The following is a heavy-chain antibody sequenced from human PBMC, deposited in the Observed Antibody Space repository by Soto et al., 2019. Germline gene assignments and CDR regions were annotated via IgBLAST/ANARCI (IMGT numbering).Heavy chain of an antibody. CDR2: MYYSGST. CDR1: GDSISTSSSYY. Sequence: SETLSLTCTVSGDSISTSSSYYWGWIRRPPGKGLEWIANMYYSGSTYYNPSLKSRVTISLETSKNQFSLKLSSVTAADTAVYYCARIKIVGILTYYMDVWGKGTTVTVSS. V-gene: IGHV4-39*01. D-gene: IGHD3-3*01. CDR3: ARIKIVGILTYYMDV. J-gene: IGHJ6*03.